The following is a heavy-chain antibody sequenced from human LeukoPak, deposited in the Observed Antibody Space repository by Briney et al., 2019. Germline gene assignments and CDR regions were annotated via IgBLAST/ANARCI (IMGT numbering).Heavy chain of an antibody. CDR3: ASSGSYRFDY. CDR2: ITASGTAM. V-gene: IGHV3-48*02. D-gene: IGHD1-26*01. CDR1: GFTFSSHS. Sequence: GESLRLSCAASGFTFSSHSMNWVRQAPGKGLEWVSHITASGTAMFYADSVKGRFTISRDNAKNSLYLQMNSLRDEDTAVYYCASSGSYRFDYWGQGTLVTVSS. J-gene: IGHJ4*02.